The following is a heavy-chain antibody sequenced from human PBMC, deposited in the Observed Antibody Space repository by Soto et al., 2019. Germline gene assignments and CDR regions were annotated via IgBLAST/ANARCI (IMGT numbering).Heavy chain of an antibody. V-gene: IGHV3-73*02. CDR3: TGGTTGTTDETV. CDR2: IRSKANSYAT. D-gene: IGHD1-1*01. Sequence: EVQLVESGGGLVQPGGSLKLSCAASGFTFSGSAMHWVRQASGKGLEWVGRIRSKANSYATAYAASVKGRFTISRDDSKNTAYLQMNSLKTEDTAVYYCTGGTTGTTDETVWGQGTLVTVSS. CDR1: GFTFSGSA. J-gene: IGHJ4*02.